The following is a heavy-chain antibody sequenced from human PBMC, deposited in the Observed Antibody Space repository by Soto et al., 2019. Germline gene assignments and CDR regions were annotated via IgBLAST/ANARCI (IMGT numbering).Heavy chain of an antibody. CDR1: GGSISSSSYY. V-gene: IGHV4-39*01. CDR3: ARNVATYYYGSGSYYNEAADY. Sequence: SETLSLTCTVSGGSISSSSYYWGWIRQPPGKGLEWIGSIYYSGSTYYNPSLKSRVTISVDTSKNQFSLKLSSVTAADTAVYYCARNVATYYYGSGSYYNEAADYWGQGTLVTVSS. J-gene: IGHJ4*02. D-gene: IGHD3-10*01. CDR2: IYYSGST.